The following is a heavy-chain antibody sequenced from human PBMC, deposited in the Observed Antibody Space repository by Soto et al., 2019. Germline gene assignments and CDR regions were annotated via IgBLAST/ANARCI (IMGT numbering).Heavy chain of an antibody. CDR2: ISPYTGNT. Sequence: VQLVQSGDEVKKPGASLKVSCKASGYIFVNYGIAWVRQAPGQGLEWMGWISPYTGNTHSATKVQGRLTMTTDTSTSTAYMDLGSLTSGDTAVYYCVMVDNFVTPAPQDVWGQGTTVT. V-gene: IGHV1-18*01. D-gene: IGHD5-12*01. J-gene: IGHJ6*02. CDR1: GYIFVNYG. CDR3: VMVDNFVTPAPQDV.